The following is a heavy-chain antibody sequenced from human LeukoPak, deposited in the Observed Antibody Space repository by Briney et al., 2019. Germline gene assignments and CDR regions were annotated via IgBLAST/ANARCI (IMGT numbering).Heavy chain of an antibody. CDR2: IIPILGIA. J-gene: IGHJ4*02. D-gene: IGHD3-10*01. V-gene: IGHV1-69*04. Sequence: GASVKVSCKASGGTFSSYAISWVRQAPGQGLEWMGRIIPILGIANYAQKFQGRVTITADKSTSTAYMELSSLRSEDTAVYYCASLGIVGKYYFDYWGQGTLVTVSS. CDR1: GGTFSSYA. CDR3: ASLGIVGKYYFDY.